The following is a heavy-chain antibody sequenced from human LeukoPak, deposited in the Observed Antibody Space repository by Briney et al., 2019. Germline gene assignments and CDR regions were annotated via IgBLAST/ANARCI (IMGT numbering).Heavy chain of an antibody. CDR3: ARENFYYSFDY. Sequence: ASVKVSCKASGYTFTGYYIHWVRQAPGQGLEWMGRINPNSGGTNYAQKFQGRVTMTRDTSISTAYMELSRLRSDDTAVYYCARENFYYSFDYWGQGTLVTVFS. V-gene: IGHV1-2*06. D-gene: IGHD4-11*01. J-gene: IGHJ4*02. CDR2: INPNSGGT. CDR1: GYTFTGYY.